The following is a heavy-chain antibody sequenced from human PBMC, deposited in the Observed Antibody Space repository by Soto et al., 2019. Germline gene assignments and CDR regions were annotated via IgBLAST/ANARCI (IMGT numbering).Heavy chain of an antibody. Sequence: VGSLRLSCAASGFTFSSYGMHWVRQAPGKGLEWVAVIWYDGSNKYYADSVKGRFTISRDNSKNTLYLQMNSLRAEDTAVYYCARDGSGSSLYYYYYYGMDVWGQGTTVTVS. CDR1: GFTFSSYG. V-gene: IGHV3-33*01. D-gene: IGHD2-15*01. CDR3: ARDGSGSSLYYYYYYGMDV. J-gene: IGHJ6*02. CDR2: IWYDGSNK.